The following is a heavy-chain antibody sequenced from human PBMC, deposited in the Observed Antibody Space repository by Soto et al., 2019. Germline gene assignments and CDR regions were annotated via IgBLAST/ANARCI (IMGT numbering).Heavy chain of an antibody. D-gene: IGHD5-18*01. CDR2: ISGSGGST. J-gene: IGHJ6*02. CDR1: GFTFSSYA. CDR3: AKPLAKPGRGYSYGQPNDYYYYGMDV. V-gene: IGHV3-23*01. Sequence: EVQLLESGGGLVQPGGSLRLSCAASGFTFSSYAMSWVRQAPGKGLEWVSAISGSGGSTYYADSVKGRFTISRDNSKNTLYLQMNSLRAEDTAVYYCAKPLAKPGRGYSYGQPNDYYYYGMDVWGQGTTVTVSS.